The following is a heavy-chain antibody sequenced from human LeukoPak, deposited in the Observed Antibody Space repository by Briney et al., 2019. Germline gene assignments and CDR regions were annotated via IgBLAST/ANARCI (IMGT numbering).Heavy chain of an antibody. V-gene: IGHV1-69*04. Sequence: GASVKVSCKASGGTFSSYAISWVRQAPGQGLEWMGRIIPILGIANYAQKFQGRVTITADKSTSTAYMELSSLRSEDTAVYYCARAGYCSGGSCYSGYYYGMDVWGQGTTVTVSS. CDR3: ARAGYCSGGSCYSGYYYGMDV. J-gene: IGHJ6*02. CDR1: GGTFSSYA. CDR2: IIPILGIA. D-gene: IGHD2-15*01.